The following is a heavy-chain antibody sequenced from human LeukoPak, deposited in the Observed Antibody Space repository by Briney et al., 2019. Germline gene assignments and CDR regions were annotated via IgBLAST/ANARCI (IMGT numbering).Heavy chain of an antibody. V-gene: IGHV1-69*13. Sequence: SVKVSCKASGGTFSSYAISWVRQAPGQGLEWMGGIVPIFGTANYAQKFQGRVTITADESTSTAYMELSSLRSEDTAVYYCAREYYDSSGGLFDYWGQGTLVTVSS. CDR1: GGTFSSYA. D-gene: IGHD3-22*01. CDR3: AREYYDSSGGLFDY. J-gene: IGHJ4*02. CDR2: IVPIFGTA.